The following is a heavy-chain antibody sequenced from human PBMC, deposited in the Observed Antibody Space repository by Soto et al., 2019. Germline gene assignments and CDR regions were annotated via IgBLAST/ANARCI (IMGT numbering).Heavy chain of an antibody. CDR2: ISGGGSNT. Sequence: EVQLLESGGGLVQPGGSLRLSCAASGFTLSSHAMTWVRQAPGKGLEWVSVISGGGSNTFYADSVKGRFTISRDNSKNTLLLQMNSLGAEDTAVYYCAKDSNKYSSSLRGRYFDYWGQGIGVTVSS. J-gene: IGHJ4*02. CDR1: GFTLSSHA. V-gene: IGHV3-23*01. D-gene: IGHD4-4*01. CDR3: AKDSNKYSSSLRGRYFDY.